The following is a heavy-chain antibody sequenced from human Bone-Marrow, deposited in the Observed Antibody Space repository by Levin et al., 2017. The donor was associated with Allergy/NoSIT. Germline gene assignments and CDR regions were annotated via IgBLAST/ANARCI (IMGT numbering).Heavy chain of an antibody. V-gene: IGHV3-64*01. CDR1: GFTFSSYA. J-gene: IGHJ3*02. CDR3: ASLAVGYCSGGTGPWRDGFDS. CDR2: MSSNGDTA. Sequence: GGSLRLSCAASGFTFSSYAMHWVRQAPGKGLEHVSGMSSNGDTAYYANSVKGRFTISRDNSKNTLYLQMGSLRAEDMAVYYCASLAVGYCSGGTGPWRDGFDSWGQGTMVIVSS. D-gene: IGHD2-15*01.